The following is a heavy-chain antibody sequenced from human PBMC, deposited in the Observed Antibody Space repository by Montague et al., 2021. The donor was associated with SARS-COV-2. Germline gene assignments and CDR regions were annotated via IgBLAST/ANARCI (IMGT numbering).Heavy chain of an antibody. CDR1: GFTVSSNY. D-gene: IGHD3-10*01. Sequence: SLRLSCAASGFTVSSNYMSWVRQAPGKGLEWVSLIYSSGRTSYADSVKGRFTMSRDNSKNTLYLQMNSLRAEDTDVYYCARDFGESRDHWGQGTLVTVSS. J-gene: IGHJ4*02. CDR3: ARDFGESRDH. V-gene: IGHV3-53*01. CDR2: IYSSGRT.